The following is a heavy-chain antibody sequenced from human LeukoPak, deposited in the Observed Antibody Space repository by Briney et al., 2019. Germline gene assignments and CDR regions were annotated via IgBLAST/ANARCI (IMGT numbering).Heavy chain of an antibody. V-gene: IGHV3-23*01. J-gene: IGHJ4*02. D-gene: IGHD1-1*01. CDR2: ITDSGAHT. Sequence: GGSLRLSCATSGFTLSIFPMSWVPQAPGKGLEWVSTITDSGAHTFYADSVKGRFTISRDNSKDTLYLQMNSLRAEDTAVYFCSYRTGFDYSGQGNLVTVSS. CDR3: SYRTGFDY. CDR1: GFTLSIFP.